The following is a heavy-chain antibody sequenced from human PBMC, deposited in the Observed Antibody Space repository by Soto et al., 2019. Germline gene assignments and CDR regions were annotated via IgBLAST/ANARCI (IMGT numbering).Heavy chain of an antibody. CDR1: GFTFTTYP. V-gene: IGHV3-23*01. CDR3: AKDRLAGGTDY. Sequence: EVQLLDSGGDLLQPGGSLTLSGAPSGFTFTTYPMAWVRQAPGRGLEWVSLISASGNGKYYVDSVKGRFTISRDNSKNTLYLQMNSLRAEDTALYYCAKDRLAGGTDYWGQGTLVTVSS. D-gene: IGHD1-26*01. J-gene: IGHJ4*02. CDR2: ISASGNGK.